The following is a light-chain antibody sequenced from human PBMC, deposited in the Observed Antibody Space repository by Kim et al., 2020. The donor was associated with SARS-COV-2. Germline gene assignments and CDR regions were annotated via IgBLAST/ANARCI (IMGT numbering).Light chain of an antibody. J-gene: IGKJ2*01. CDR1: QSVGTY. V-gene: IGKV1-39*01. Sequence: DFPVTQSPSSLSASLGDTVTITCRTSQSVGTYLNWYQHKPGRAPKLLIYAASSLQSGVPSRFSGRGSGTDFTLTISSLQPDDLATYYCQQSYSALYTFGQGTKLEIK. CDR3: QQSYSALYT. CDR2: AAS.